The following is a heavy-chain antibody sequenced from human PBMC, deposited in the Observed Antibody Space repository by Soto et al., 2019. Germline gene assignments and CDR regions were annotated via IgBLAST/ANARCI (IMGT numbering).Heavy chain of an antibody. CDR2: IYYSGTT. Sequence: QVQLQEAGPGLVKPSQTLSLTCTVSGGSISSGDYYWSWIRQPPGKGLAWIGHIYYSGTTYYNPSLMSRVTISVGTSKTPFSLKLSSVTAADTAVYYCARASPVVTDVWGQGTTVTVSS. V-gene: IGHV4-30-4*01. CDR1: GGSISSGDYY. CDR3: ARASPVVTDV. D-gene: IGHD5-18*01. J-gene: IGHJ6*02.